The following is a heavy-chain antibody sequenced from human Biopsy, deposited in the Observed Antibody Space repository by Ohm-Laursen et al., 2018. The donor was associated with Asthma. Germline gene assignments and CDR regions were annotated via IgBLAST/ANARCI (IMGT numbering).Heavy chain of an antibody. CDR3: ARTFHFWSPYHAEHYQL. Sequence: SLRLSCAASGFTFGDYWMSWVRQAPGKGLEWVANIKHDGSEKNHVDSLKGRFTISRDNAKNSLYLQTNSLRAEDTAVYYCARTFHFWSPYHAEHYQLWGQGTLVTVSS. J-gene: IGHJ1*01. CDR1: GFTFGDYW. CDR2: IKHDGSEK. D-gene: IGHD3-3*02. V-gene: IGHV3-7*01.